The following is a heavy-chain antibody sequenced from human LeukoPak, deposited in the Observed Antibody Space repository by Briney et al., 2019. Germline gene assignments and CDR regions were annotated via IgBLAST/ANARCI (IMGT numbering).Heavy chain of an antibody. CDR2: IYYSGST. Sequence: SETLSLTCTVSGGSFSSGSYYWSWIRQPPGKGLEWIGYIYYSGSTNYNPSLKSRVTISVDTSKNQFSLKLSSVTAADTAVYYCARGSGSYDAFDIWGQGTMVTVSS. D-gene: IGHD1-26*01. J-gene: IGHJ3*02. CDR1: GGSFSSGSYY. V-gene: IGHV4-61*01. CDR3: ARGSGSYDAFDI.